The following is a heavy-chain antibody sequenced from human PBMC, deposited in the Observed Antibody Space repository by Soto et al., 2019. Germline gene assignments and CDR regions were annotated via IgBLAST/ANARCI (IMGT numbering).Heavy chain of an antibody. V-gene: IGHV1-69*01. CDR3: ASPLKWSGYYIAFDY. D-gene: IGHD3-3*01. J-gene: IGHJ4*02. CDR2: IIPIFDTI. CDR1: GATFSSFA. Sequence: QVQLLQSGAEVKKPGSSVKVSCKASGATFSSFAFSWVRQAPGQGLEWMGVIIPIFDTISYAQKYQGRVTITADESTRTAYMALNSLTSDDTAVYYCASPLKWSGYYIAFDYWRQGTLVIVSS.